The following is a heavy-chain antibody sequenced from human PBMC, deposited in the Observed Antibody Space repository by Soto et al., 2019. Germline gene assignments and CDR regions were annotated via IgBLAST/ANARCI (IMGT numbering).Heavy chain of an antibody. D-gene: IGHD3-22*01. CDR1: GYSFTDYW. Sequence: PGESLKISCRASGYSFTDYWIGWVRQMPGKGLEWMGIIYPGDSDTRYSPSFQGQVTISADKSISTAYLQWSSLKASDTAMYYCAVDYYDSSGYPRAAFDIWGQGTMVTVSS. J-gene: IGHJ3*02. CDR2: IYPGDSDT. CDR3: AVDYYDSSGYPRAAFDI. V-gene: IGHV5-51*01.